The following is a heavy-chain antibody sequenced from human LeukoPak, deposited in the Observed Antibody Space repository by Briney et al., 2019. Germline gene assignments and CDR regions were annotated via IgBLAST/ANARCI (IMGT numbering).Heavy chain of an antibody. CDR3: ARGGDYYDSSGYYP. J-gene: IGHJ5*02. Sequence: ASVKLSCKASGYTFTSYGISWVQQAPGQGLEWMGWISAYNGNTNYAQKLQGRVTMTTDTSTSTAYMELRSLRSDDTAVYYCARGGDYYDSSGYYPWGQGTLVTVSS. D-gene: IGHD3-22*01. V-gene: IGHV1-18*01. CDR1: GYTFTSYG. CDR2: ISAYNGNT.